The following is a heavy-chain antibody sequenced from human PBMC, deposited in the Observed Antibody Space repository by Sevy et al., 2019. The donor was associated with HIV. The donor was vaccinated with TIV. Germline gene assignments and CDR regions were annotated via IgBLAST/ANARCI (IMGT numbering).Heavy chain of an antibody. CDR1: GFTFSSYG. Sequence: GGSLRLSCAASGFTFSSYGMHWVRQAPGKGLEWVAVIWYDGSNKYYADSVKGRFTISRDNSKNTLYLQMNSLRAEDTAVYYCARDAQSITIFGVVTRWYGMDVWGQGTTVTVSS. CDR2: IWYDGSNK. V-gene: IGHV3-33*01. D-gene: IGHD3-3*01. J-gene: IGHJ6*02. CDR3: ARDAQSITIFGVVTRWYGMDV.